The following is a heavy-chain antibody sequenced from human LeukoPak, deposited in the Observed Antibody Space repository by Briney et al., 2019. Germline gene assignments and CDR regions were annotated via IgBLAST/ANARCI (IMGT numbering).Heavy chain of an antibody. Sequence: GGSLRLSCAASGFSFSSYGMYWVRQAPGKGREGVAFIRYDGSNKYYADSVKGRFTISRDNAKNSLYLQMNSLRAEDTAVYYCARDSGSSWYYFDYWGQGTLVTVSS. V-gene: IGHV3-30*02. CDR1: GFSFSSYG. CDR3: ARDSGSSWYYFDY. CDR2: IRYDGSNK. J-gene: IGHJ4*02. D-gene: IGHD6-13*01.